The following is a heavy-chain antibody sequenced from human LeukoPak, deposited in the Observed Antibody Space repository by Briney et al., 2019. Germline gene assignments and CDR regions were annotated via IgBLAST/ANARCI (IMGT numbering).Heavy chain of an antibody. D-gene: IGHD5-18*01. CDR1: GFTFNTHA. J-gene: IGHJ4*02. CDR2: INGNGAST. Sequence: GGSLRLACAASGFTFNTHAMSWVRQPPGKGLEWVSGINGNGASTYYSNSVKGRSTISRDNSKSTLYLQMRSLRAEDTAVYYCARDQGYSYYYLDYWGQGTMVTVSS. CDR3: ARDQGYSYYYLDY. V-gene: IGHV3-23*01.